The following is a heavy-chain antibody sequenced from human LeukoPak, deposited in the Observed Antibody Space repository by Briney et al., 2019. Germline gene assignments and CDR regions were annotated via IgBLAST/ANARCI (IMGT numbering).Heavy chain of an antibody. CDR2: IYYSGST. CDR3: ARQGKYTGRDSYYYFDN. CDR1: GGSISTYSYY. J-gene: IGHJ4*02. D-gene: IGHD2-8*02. V-gene: IGHV4-39*01. Sequence: SETLSLTCTVSGGSISTYSYYWDGVRQPPGKGLEWIGSIYYSGSTYYDPSLKSRVTISVDTSKNQFSLKLSSVTAADPAVYYCARQGKYTGRDSYYYFDNWGQGTLVTVSS.